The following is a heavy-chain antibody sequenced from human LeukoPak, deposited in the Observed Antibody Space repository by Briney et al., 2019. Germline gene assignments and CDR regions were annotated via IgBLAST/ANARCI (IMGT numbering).Heavy chain of an antibody. CDR1: GGSFSGYY. CDR3: ARALYYYGSGSYLKGYYYGMDV. D-gene: IGHD3-10*01. Sequence: PSETLSLTCAVYGGSFSGYYWSWIRQPPGKGLEWIGEINHSGSTNYNPSLKSRVTISVDTSKNQFSPKLSSVTAADTAVYYCARALYYYGSGSYLKGYYYGMDVWGQGTTVTVSS. J-gene: IGHJ6*02. CDR2: INHSGST. V-gene: IGHV4-34*01.